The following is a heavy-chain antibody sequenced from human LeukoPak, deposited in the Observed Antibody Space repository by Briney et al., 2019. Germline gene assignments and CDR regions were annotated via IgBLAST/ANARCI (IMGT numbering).Heavy chain of an antibody. CDR2: INPNSGGT. V-gene: IGHV1-2*02. CDR3: ARVDEDIYYFDY. CDR1: GYTFTGYY. J-gene: IGHJ4*02. Sequence: ASVKVSCKASGYTFTGYYMHWVRQAPGQGLGWMGWINPNSGGTNYAQKFQGRVTMTRDTSISTAYMELSRLRSDDTAVYYCARVDEDIYYFDYWGQGTLVTVSS.